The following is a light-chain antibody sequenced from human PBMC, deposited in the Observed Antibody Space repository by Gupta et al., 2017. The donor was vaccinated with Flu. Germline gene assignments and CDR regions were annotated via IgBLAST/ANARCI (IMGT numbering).Light chain of an antibody. CDR3: QQYDSWPPWT. V-gene: IGKV3-15*01. CDR1: QNVRIN. CDR2: HAA. Sequence: ERVPLSCRASQNVRINVGLYQHKSGQAPRLLIFHAATRATDLPARFSGSGSGTEFTLTIAGLQSEDFGVYYCQQYDSWPPWTFGQGARVEIK. J-gene: IGKJ1*01.